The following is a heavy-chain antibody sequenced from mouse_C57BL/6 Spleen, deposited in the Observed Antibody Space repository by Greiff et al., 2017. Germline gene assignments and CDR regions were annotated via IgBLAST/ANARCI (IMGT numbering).Heavy chain of an antibody. CDR1: GYTFTSYW. D-gene: IGHD2-2*01. V-gene: IGHV1-53*01. CDR3: ARWGYYYAMDY. J-gene: IGHJ4*01. CDR2: INPSNGGT. Sequence: QVQLQQPGTELVKPGASVKLSCKASGYTFTSYWMHWVKQRPGQGLEWIGNINPSNGGTNYNEKLKIKATLPVDKSSSTAYMQLSSLTSEDSAVYYCARWGYYYAMDYWGQGTSVTVSS.